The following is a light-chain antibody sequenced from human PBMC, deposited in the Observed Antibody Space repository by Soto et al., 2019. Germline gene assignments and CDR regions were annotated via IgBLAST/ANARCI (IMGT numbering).Light chain of an antibody. V-gene: IGKV3-15*01. CDR1: QSVSSN. CDR2: GAS. CDR3: QQYNNWPQT. Sequence: ILMVRTPGRLSVSPVEGDPHYYRASQSVSSNLAWYQQKPGQAPRLLIYGASTRATGIPARFSGSGSGTEFTLTISSLQSEDFAVYYCQQYNNWPQTFGQGTKVEI. J-gene: IGKJ1*01.